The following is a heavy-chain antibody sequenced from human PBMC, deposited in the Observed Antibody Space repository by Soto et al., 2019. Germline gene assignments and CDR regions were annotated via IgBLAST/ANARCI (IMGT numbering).Heavy chain of an antibody. CDR3: ARTEREVVTATGAFDY. D-gene: IGHD2-21*02. Sequence: QVQLVQSGAKVKKPGSSVKVSCKASGGTFSSYAISWVRQAPGQGLEWMGGIIPIFGTANYAQKFQGRVTITADESTSTAYMELSSLRSEDTAVYYCARTEREVVTATGAFDYWGQGTLVTVSS. J-gene: IGHJ4*02. V-gene: IGHV1-69*01. CDR2: IIPIFGTA. CDR1: GGTFSSYA.